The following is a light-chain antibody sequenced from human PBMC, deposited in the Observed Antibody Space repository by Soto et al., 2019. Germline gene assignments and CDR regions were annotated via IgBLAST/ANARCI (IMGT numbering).Light chain of an antibody. J-gene: IGKJ1*01. V-gene: IGKV3-15*01. Sequence: EIVMTPSPAPLSVSPGERATLSRRASQSVSSNLAWYQQKPGQAPRLLIYGASTRATGIPARFSGSGSGTEFTLTISSLQSEDFAVYYCQQYNNWPGTFGQGTKVDIK. CDR1: QSVSSN. CDR3: QQYNNWPGT. CDR2: GAS.